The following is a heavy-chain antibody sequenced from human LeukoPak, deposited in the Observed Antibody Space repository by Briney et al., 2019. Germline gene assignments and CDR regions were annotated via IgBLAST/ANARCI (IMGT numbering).Heavy chain of an antibody. CDR2: ISAYNGNT. CDR1: GYTFTSYG. D-gene: IGHD4-23*01. Sequence: ASVKVSCKASGYTFTSYGISWVRQAPGQGLEWMGWISAYNGNTNYAQKLQGRVTMTTDTSTSTAYMELRSLRSDDTAVYYCARDKARGGNSDRTPYFDYWGQGTLVTVSS. J-gene: IGHJ4*02. CDR3: ARDKARGGNSDRTPYFDY. V-gene: IGHV1-18*01.